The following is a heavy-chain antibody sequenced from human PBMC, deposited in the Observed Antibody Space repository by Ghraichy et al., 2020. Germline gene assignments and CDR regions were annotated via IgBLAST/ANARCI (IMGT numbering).Heavy chain of an antibody. CDR3: ARGEVGVTTSYYYYDMDV. D-gene: IGHD1-26*01. CDR2: INHSGST. V-gene: IGHV4-34*01. CDR1: GGSFSGYY. Sequence: SETLSLTCAVYGGSFSGYYWSWIRQPPGKGLEWIGEINHSGSTNYNPSLKSRVTISVDTSKNQFSLKLSSVTAADTAVYYCARGEVGVTTSYYYYDMDVWGQGTTVTVSS. J-gene: IGHJ6*02.